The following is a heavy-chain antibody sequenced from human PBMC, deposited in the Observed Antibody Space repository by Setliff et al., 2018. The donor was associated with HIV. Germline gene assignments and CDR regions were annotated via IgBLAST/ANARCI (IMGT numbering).Heavy chain of an antibody. Sequence: GASVKVSCKASGYSPGNYGIAWVRQARGQGLEWLGWISVNTGDVFYAQTFQGRVTMTADASTGTVHMDLRGLTFDDSAIYFCVYRRGGWELRVWGQGTSVTVSS. V-gene: IGHV1-18*01. CDR1: GYSPGNYG. CDR3: VYRRGGWELRV. CDR2: ISVNTGDV. J-gene: IGHJ4*02. D-gene: IGHD1-26*01.